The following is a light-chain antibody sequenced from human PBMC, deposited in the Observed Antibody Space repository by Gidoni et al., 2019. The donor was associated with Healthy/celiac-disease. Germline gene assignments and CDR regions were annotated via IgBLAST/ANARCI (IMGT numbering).Light chain of an antibody. J-gene: IGKJ4*01. CDR2: DAS. CDR3: QQRSNWRGT. CDR1: QSVSSY. Sequence: EIVLTQSPATLSLSPGERATLSCRASQSVSSYLSWYQQKHGQPPRRLIDDASHRATGIPARFSGSGSGTDFTLTISSLEPEDFAVYYCQQRSNWRGTFGGGTKVEIK. V-gene: IGKV3-11*01.